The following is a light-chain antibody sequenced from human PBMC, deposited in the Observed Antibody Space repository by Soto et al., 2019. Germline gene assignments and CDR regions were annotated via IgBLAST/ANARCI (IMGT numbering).Light chain of an antibody. Sequence: DIVMTQSPATLSVSRGEGATLSCRASQSVSSNLAWYQQKPGQAPRLLIYGASTRATGIPARFSGSGSGTEFTLTVSSLQSEDFAVYYCQHYNNWPLTFGGGTKVDI. CDR1: QSVSSN. V-gene: IGKV3-15*01. CDR3: QHYNNWPLT. CDR2: GAS. J-gene: IGKJ4*01.